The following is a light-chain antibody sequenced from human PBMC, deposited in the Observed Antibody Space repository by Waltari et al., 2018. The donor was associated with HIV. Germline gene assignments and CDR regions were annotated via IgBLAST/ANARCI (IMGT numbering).Light chain of an antibody. CDR3: KTRDRSGNLYV. Sequence: SEVAQVPAVSVAFGETVEITCHGENLRIYYASWYQQRPGQAPVLVSYGKNKRPSEIPDRFSSSASRNTASLTITGAQAEDEADYYCKTRDRSGNLYVFGTGTTVTVL. CDR2: GKN. V-gene: IGLV3-19*01. CDR1: NLRIYY. J-gene: IGLJ1*01.